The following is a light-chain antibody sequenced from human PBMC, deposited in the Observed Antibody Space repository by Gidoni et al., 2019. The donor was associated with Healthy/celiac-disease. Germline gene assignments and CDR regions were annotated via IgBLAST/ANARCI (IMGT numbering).Light chain of an antibody. CDR2: DAS. J-gene: IGKJ2*04. CDR3: QQYDNLPPGS. CDR1: QDISNY. Sequence: IQMTQSPSSLSASVGDRVTITCQASQDISNYLNWYQQKPGKAPKLLIYDASNWETGVPARFSGSGSGTDFTFTISSLQPEDIATYYCQQYDNLPPGSFGQGTKLEIK. V-gene: IGKV1-33*01.